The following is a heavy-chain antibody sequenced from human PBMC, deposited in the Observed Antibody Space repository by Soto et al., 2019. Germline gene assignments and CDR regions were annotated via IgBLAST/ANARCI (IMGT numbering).Heavy chain of an antibody. CDR2: ISAYNGNT. Sequence: ASVKVSCKASGYTFTSYGISWVRQAPGQGLEWMGWISAYNGNTIYAQKFQGRVTMTEDTSTDTAYMELGSLRSEDTAVYYCATLGRVTMVRGVSYGMDVWGQGTTVTVSS. V-gene: IGHV1-18*01. CDR3: ATLGRVTMVRGVSYGMDV. CDR1: GYTFTSYG. D-gene: IGHD3-10*01. J-gene: IGHJ6*02.